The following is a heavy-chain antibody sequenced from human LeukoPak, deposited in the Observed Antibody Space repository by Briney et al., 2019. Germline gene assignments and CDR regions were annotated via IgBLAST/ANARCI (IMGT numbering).Heavy chain of an antibody. J-gene: IGHJ3*02. V-gene: IGHV1-2*02. CDR3: AREYCTNGVCYDDAFDI. CDR2: INPNSGGT. Sequence: ASVKVSCKASGYTFTGYYMHWVRQAPGQGLEWMGWINPNSGGTNYAQKFQGRVTMTRDTSISTAYMELSRPRSDDTAVYYCAREYCTNGVCYDDAFDIWGQGTMVTVSS. D-gene: IGHD2-8*01. CDR1: GYTFTGYY.